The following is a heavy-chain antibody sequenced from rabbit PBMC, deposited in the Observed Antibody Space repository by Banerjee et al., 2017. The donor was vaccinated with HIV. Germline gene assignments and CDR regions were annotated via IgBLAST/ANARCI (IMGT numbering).Heavy chain of an antibody. Sequence: QEQLKETGGGLVQPGGSLTLSCKASGFSFSSYYYMYWVRQAPGKGLEWIACINSNTGNTVYASWAKGRFTISKTSSTTVTLQMTRLTAADTATYFCAREEYVGYGYANLWGQGTLVTVS. V-gene: IGHV1S45*01. CDR3: AREEYVGYGYANL. CDR1: GFSFSSYYY. CDR2: INSNTGNT. J-gene: IGHJ4*01. D-gene: IGHD6-1*01.